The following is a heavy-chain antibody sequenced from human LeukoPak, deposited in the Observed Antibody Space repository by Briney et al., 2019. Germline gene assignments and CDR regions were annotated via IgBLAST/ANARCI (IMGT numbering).Heavy chain of an antibody. Sequence: PGGSLRLSCAGSGFTVSSNYMTWVRQAPGKGLEWVSVHYTGGTTYYADSVRGRFTISRDNSMNTVYLQMSRLRDEDTAVYYCATLKRGYGGYFDLWGRGTLVTGSS. CDR3: ATLKRGYGGYFDL. J-gene: IGHJ2*01. CDR2: HYTGGTT. V-gene: IGHV3-66*04. CDR1: GFTVSSNY. D-gene: IGHD2-15*01.